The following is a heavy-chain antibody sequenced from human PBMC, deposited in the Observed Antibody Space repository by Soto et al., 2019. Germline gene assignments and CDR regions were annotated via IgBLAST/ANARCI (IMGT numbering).Heavy chain of an antibody. CDR3: ARPYCSSTSCYKHYYYGMDV. J-gene: IGHJ6*02. CDR1: GYTFTSYG. Sequence: QVQLVQSGAEVKKPGASVKVSCKASGYTFTSYGISWGRQAPGQGLELMGWISAYNGNTNYAQKLQGRVTMTTDTSTSTAYMELRSLRSDDTAVYYCARPYCSSTSCYKHYYYGMDVWGQGTTVTVSS. CDR2: ISAYNGNT. D-gene: IGHD2-2*02. V-gene: IGHV1-18*01.